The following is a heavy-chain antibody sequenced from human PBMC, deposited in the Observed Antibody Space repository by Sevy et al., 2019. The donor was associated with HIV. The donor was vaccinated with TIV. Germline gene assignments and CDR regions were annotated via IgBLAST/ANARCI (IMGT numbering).Heavy chain of an antibody. CDR1: GFTFSSYG. D-gene: IGHD6-19*01. J-gene: IGHJ4*02. V-gene: IGHV3-30*18. CDR2: ISYDGSNK. Sequence: GGSLRLSCAASGFTFSSYGMHWVRQAPGKGLEWVAVISYDGSNKYYADSVKGRFTISKDNSKNTLYLQMNSLRAEDTAVYYCAKEIRRKGWFYFDYWGQGTLVTVSS. CDR3: AKEIRRKGWFYFDY.